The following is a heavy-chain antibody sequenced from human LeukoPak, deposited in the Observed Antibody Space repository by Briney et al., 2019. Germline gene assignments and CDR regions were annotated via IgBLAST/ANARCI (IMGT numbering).Heavy chain of an antibody. CDR3: TTGGGNNNPWT. CDR2: IKKDVNEN. Sequence: GGSLRLSCAASGLTFSTHWMTWIRQAPGKGLEWVASIKKDVNENYYVDSVKGRFTISRDNAKNSLYLLMNSLRVEDTAVYYCTTGGGNNNPWTWGQGTLVTVSS. J-gene: IGHJ4*02. V-gene: IGHV3-7*01. CDR1: GLTFSTHW. D-gene: IGHD5-24*01.